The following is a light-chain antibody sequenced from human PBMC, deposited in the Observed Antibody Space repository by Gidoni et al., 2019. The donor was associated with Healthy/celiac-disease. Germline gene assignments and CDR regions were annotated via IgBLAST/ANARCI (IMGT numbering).Light chain of an antibody. CDR3: QSADSSGTYVV. V-gene: IGLV3-25*03. Sequence: SSELTQPPSVSVSPGQTARITCSGDALPKQYAYWYQQKPGQAPVLVIYKDSERPSGIPERFSGSSSGTTVTLTISGVQAEDEADYYCQSADSSGTYVVFGGGTKLTDL. CDR1: ALPKQY. J-gene: IGLJ2*01. CDR2: KDS.